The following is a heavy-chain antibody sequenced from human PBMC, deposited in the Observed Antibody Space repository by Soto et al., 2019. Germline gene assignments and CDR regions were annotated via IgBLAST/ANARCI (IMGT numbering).Heavy chain of an antibody. CDR2: ISATGGGT. V-gene: IGHV3-23*01. CDR1: GFKFSNYA. Sequence: GGSLRLSCAASGFKFSNYAMSWVRQAPGKGLEWVSLISATGGGTYYADSVKGRFTISRDNSHNTLYLQVHSLTAEDTAVYYCAKDRRAGGNSAFYFDFRGQGAQVTVSS. D-gene: IGHD3-16*01. J-gene: IGHJ4*02. CDR3: AKDRRAGGNSAFYFDF.